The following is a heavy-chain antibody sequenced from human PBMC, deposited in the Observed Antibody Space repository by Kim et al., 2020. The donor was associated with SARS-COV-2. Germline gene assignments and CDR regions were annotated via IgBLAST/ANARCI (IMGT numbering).Heavy chain of an antibody. J-gene: IGHJ4*02. D-gene: IGHD2-2*02. Sequence: GGSLRLSCAASGFTFSSYAMHWVRQAPGKGLEWVAVISYDGSNKYYADSVKGRFTISRDNSKNTLYLQMNSLRAEDTAVYYCARVPQLLYYYFDYWGQGTLVTSSP. CDR3: ARVPQLLYYYFDY. CDR1: GFTFSSYA. V-gene: IGHV3-30-3*01. CDR2: ISYDGSNK.